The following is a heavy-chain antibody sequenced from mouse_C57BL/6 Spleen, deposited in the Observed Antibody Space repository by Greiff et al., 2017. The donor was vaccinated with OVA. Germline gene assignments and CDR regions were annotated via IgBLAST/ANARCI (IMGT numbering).Heavy chain of an antibody. CDR3: ARDGDWFAY. D-gene: IGHD2-3*01. V-gene: IGHV1-26*01. J-gene: IGHJ3*01. CDR1: GYTFTDYY. CDR2: INPNNGGT. Sequence: EVQLQQSGPELVKPGASVKISCKASGYTFTDYYMNWVKQSHGKSLQWIGDINPNNGGTSYNQKFKGKATLTVDKSSSTAYMELRSLTSEDSAVYYCARDGDWFAYWGQGTLVTVSA.